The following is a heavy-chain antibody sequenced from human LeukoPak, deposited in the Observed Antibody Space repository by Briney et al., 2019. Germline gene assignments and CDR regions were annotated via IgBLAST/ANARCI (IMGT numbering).Heavy chain of an antibody. CDR3: ARDYDGHCSGGSCYSPDY. V-gene: IGHV1-46*01. D-gene: IGHD2-15*01. Sequence: ASVKVSCKASGYTFTSYYMHWVRQAPGQGLEWMGIINPSGGSTSYAQKFQGRVTMTRDTSTSTVYMELSSLRSEDTAVYYCARDYDGHCSGGSCYSPDYWGQGTLVTVSS. CDR2: INPSGGST. J-gene: IGHJ4*02. CDR1: GYTFTSYY.